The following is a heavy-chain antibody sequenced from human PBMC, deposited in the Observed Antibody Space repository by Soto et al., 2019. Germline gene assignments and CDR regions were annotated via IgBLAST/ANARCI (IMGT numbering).Heavy chain of an antibody. V-gene: IGHV3-74*01. Sequence: EVQLVESGGGLVQPGGSLRLSCAASGFTLSSYWMHWARQAPGKGLVWVSRISSDGSSTNYADSVKGRFTISRDNAKNTLQLEMNSLRAEDTAVYYCARVPYCSSSSCYSYFDSCGQGTLVTVSS. D-gene: IGHD2-2*01. J-gene: IGHJ4*02. CDR2: ISSDGSST. CDR3: ARVPYCSSSSCYSYFDS. CDR1: GFTLSSYW.